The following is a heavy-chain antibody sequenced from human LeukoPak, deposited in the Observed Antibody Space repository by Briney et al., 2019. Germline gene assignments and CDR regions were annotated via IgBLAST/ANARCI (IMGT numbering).Heavy chain of an antibody. CDR2: ILYDGSNK. D-gene: IGHD3-10*01. CDR1: GFTFSSYG. CDR3: AKDQVRGVTPNYYYYYGMDV. V-gene: IGHV3-30*18. J-gene: IGHJ6*02. Sequence: GGSLRLSCEASGFTFSSYGMRWVRQAPGKGLEWVAVILYDGSNKYYTDSVKGRFTISRDNSKNTLYLQMNSLRTEDTAVYYCAKDQVRGVTPNYYYYYGMDVWGQGTTVTVSS.